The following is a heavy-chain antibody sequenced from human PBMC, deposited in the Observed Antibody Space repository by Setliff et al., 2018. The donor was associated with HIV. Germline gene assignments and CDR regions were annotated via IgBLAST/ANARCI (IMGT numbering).Heavy chain of an antibody. V-gene: IGHV1-2*02. CDR1: GYSFTGYS. Sequence: ASVKVSCKASGYSFTGYSMHWVRQAPGQGLEWMGWINPNSGGTNYAQKFQGRVIMTRDKSISTAYMELNRLRSDDTAVYYCARVRAGGEYFQYWGQGTLVTVSS. J-gene: IGHJ1*01. D-gene: IGHD3-10*01. CDR2: INPNSGGT. CDR3: ARVRAGGEYFQY.